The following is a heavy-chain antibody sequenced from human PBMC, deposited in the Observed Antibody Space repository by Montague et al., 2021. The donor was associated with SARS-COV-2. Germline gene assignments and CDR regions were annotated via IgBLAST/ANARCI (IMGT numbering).Heavy chain of an antibody. Sequence: SLRLSCAASGSTFDSFVIHWVRQAPGKGLEWVASISHDENGRNYADSVKGRFSISRDNSNNSASLQMNSLRGDDTAVFYCARAPYYYTSKLDLWGQGTLVTVSS. CDR3: ARAPYYYTSKLDL. V-gene: IGHV3-30*04. CDR2: ISHDENGR. J-gene: IGHJ4*02. CDR1: GSTFDSFV. D-gene: IGHD3-10*01.